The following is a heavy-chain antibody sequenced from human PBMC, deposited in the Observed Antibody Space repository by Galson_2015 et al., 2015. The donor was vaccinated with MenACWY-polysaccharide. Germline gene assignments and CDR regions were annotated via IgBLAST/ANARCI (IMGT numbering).Heavy chain of an antibody. CDR1: GYTFTSYG. D-gene: IGHD6-19*01. J-gene: IGHJ4*02. Sequence: SVKVSCKASGYTFTSYGISWVRQAPGQGLEWMGWISAYNGNTNYAQKLQGRVTMTTDTSTSTAYMELRSLRSDDTAVYYCARDYASGWQPPAGYWGQGTLVTVSS. CDR2: ISAYNGNT. V-gene: IGHV1-18*01. CDR3: ARDYASGWQPPAGY.